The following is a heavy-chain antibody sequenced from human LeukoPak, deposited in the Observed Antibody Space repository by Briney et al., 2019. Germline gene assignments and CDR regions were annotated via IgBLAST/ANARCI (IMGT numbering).Heavy chain of an antibody. D-gene: IGHD2-2*02. J-gene: IGHJ4*02. CDR1: GFTFSSYW. CDR3: ARVSVRRNRYCSSTSCYNTDYFDY. Sequence: GGSLRLSCAASGFTFSSYWMSWVRQAPGKGLEWVANIKQDGSEKYYVDSVKGRFTISRDNAKNSLYLQMNSLRAEDTAVYYRARVSVRRNRYCSSTSCYNTDYFDYWGQGTLVTVSS. V-gene: IGHV3-7*01. CDR2: IKQDGSEK.